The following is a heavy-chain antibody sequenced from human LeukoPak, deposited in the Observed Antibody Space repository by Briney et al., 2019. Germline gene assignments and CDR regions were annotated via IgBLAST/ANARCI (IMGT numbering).Heavy chain of an antibody. J-gene: IGHJ4*02. CDR2: FDPANGGA. D-gene: IGHD3/OR15-3a*01. V-gene: IGHV1-24*01. Sequence: ASVKVSCKTSGYTFIRKSVNWVRQAPGQGLEWMGGFDPANGGANYAQKFKGRVIMTADTSTSTAYMEVSSRTYEDTAVYYCTRLIGVIGPVPIGDFWSDYFDIWGQGTLVTVSS. CDR1: GYTFIRKS. CDR3: TRLIGVIGPVPIGDFWSDYFDI.